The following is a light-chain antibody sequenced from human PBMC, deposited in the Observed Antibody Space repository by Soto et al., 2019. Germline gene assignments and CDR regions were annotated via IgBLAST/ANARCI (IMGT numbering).Light chain of an antibody. CDR3: SSYAGSNNLV. J-gene: IGLJ2*01. CDR2: EVS. Sequence: QSVLTQPPSASGSPGQSVTISCTGTSSDVGGYNSVSWYQQHPGKVPRLMIYEVSKRPSGVPDRFSGSKSVNTASLTVSVLQAEDEADYYCSSYAGSNNLVFGGGTKLTVL. CDR1: SSDVGGYNS. V-gene: IGLV2-8*01.